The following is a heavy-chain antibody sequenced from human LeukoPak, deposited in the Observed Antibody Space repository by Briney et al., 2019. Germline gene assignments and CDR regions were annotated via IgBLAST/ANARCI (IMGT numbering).Heavy chain of an antibody. CDR3: ARAFDYSNPFDY. Sequence: PGGSRRLSCAASGFTFSSYAMHWVRQAPGKGLEWVAVISYDGSNKYYADSVKGRFTISRDNSKNTLYLQMNSLRAEDTAVYYCARAFDYSNPFDYWGQGTLVTVSS. D-gene: IGHD4-11*01. CDR1: GFTFSSYA. V-gene: IGHV3-30-3*01. J-gene: IGHJ4*02. CDR2: ISYDGSNK.